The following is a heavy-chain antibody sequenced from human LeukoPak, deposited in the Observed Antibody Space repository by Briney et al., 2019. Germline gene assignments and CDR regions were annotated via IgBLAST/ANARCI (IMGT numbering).Heavy chain of an antibody. D-gene: IGHD6-19*01. CDR1: GFTFSSYS. CDR3: ARDGAAVADY. Sequence: GVSLRLSCAASGFTFSSYSMNWVRQAPGKGLEWVSSISSSSSYIYYADSVKGRFTISRDNAKNSLYLQMNSLRAEDTAVYYCARDGAAVADYWGQGTLVTVSS. CDR2: ISSSSSYI. J-gene: IGHJ4*02. V-gene: IGHV3-21*01.